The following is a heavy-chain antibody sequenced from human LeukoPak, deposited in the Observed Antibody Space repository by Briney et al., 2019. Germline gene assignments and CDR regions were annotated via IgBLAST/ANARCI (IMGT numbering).Heavy chain of an antibody. V-gene: IGHV4-4*07. CDR1: GGSISSYY. CDR3: ARAGKVVVAATRNGMDV. D-gene: IGHD2-15*01. J-gene: IGHJ6*02. CDR2: IYTSGST. Sequence: SETLSLTCTVSGGSISSYYWSWIRQPAGKGLEWIGRIYTSGSTNYNPSLKGRVTMSVDTSKNQFSLNLSSVTAADTAVYYCARAGKVVVAATRNGMDVWGQGTTVTVSS.